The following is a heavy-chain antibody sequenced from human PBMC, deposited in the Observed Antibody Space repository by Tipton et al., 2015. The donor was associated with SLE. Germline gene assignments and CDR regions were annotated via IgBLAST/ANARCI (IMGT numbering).Heavy chain of an antibody. CDR2: IYYSGST. J-gene: IGHJ5*02. Sequence: TLSLTCTVSGDSISSGDYYWSWIRQPPGKGLEWIGSIYYSGSTYYNPSLKSRVTISVDTSKNQFSLKLSSVTAADTAVYYCARVRGSGMGWFDPWGQGTLVTVSS. CDR1: GDSISSGDYY. V-gene: IGHV4-39*07. CDR3: ARVRGSGMGWFDP. D-gene: IGHD1-26*01.